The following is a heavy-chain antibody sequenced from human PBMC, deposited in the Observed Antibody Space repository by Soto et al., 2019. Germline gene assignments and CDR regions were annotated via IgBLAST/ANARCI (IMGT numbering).Heavy chain of an antibody. Sequence: AWETLSLTCTVSGGSIRSYYWTWIRQPPGKGLEWLGYIFYSGSTFYNPSLKSRVTISIHTSKSQFSLQLTSVTAADTAVYYCARGAADTAMVDSWGQGTLVTVSS. CDR1: GGSIRSYY. D-gene: IGHD5-18*01. V-gene: IGHV4-59*13. CDR2: IFYSGST. CDR3: ARGAADTAMVDS. J-gene: IGHJ4*02.